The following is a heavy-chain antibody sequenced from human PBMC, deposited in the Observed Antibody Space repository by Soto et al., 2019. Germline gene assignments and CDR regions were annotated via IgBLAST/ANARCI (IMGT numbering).Heavy chain of an antibody. D-gene: IGHD4-17*01. CDR3: VRETTSKTDYAI. CDR1: GGSISSSPYY. CDR2: IYYSGST. Sequence: SETLSLTCTVSGGSISSSPYYWGWIRQPPGKGLEWIGSIYYSGSTYYNSSLKSRVTISVDTSKNQFSLKLSSVTAADTAVYYCVRETTSKTDYAIWGQGTMVTVSS. V-gene: IGHV4-39*07. J-gene: IGHJ3*02.